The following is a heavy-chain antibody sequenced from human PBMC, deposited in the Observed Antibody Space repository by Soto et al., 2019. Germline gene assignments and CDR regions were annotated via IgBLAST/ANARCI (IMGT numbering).Heavy chain of an antibody. J-gene: IGHJ4*02. D-gene: IGHD6-19*01. Sequence: QVQLVESGGGVVQPGRSLRLSCAASGFTFSSYGMHWVRQAPGKGLEWVAVISYDGSNKYYADSVKGRFTISRDNSKNTLYLQMNSLRAEDTAVYYCAKDRQWLPFDYWGQGTLVTVSS. CDR2: ISYDGSNK. CDR1: GFTFSSYG. CDR3: AKDRQWLPFDY. V-gene: IGHV3-30*18.